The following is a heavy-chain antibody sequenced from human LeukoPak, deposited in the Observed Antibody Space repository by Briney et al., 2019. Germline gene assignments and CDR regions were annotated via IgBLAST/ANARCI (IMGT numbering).Heavy chain of an antibody. J-gene: IGHJ4*02. CDR3: ARLGTYYDFWSGYYYFDY. CDR1: GGSISSSNW. V-gene: IGHV4-4*02. D-gene: IGHD3-3*01. CDR2: IYHSGST. Sequence: PSETLSLTCAVSGGSISSSNWWSWVRQPPGKGMEWIGEIYHSGSTNYNPSLKSRVTISVDKSKNQFSLKLSSVTAADTAVYYCARLGTYYDFWSGYYYFDYWGQGTLVTVSS.